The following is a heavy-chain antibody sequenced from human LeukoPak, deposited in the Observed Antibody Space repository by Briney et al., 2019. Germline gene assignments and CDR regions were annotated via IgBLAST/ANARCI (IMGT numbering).Heavy chain of an antibody. CDR1: GGSFSGYY. CDR2: INHSGST. J-gene: IGHJ4*02. D-gene: IGHD1-26*01. Sequence: SETLSLTCAVYGGSFSGYYWSWIRQPPGKGLEWIGEINHSGSTNYNPSLKSRVTISVDTSKNQFSLKLSSVTAADTAVYYCARPPSGSYLFEFARWGQGTLVTVSS. CDR3: ARPPSGSYLFEFAR. V-gene: IGHV4-34*01.